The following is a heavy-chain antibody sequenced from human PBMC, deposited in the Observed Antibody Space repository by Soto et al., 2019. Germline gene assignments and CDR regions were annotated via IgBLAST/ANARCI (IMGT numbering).Heavy chain of an antibody. CDR1: GFTFSNYA. CDR3: AREHLGRRFAFDF. V-gene: IGHV3-23*04. J-gene: IGHJ4*02. Sequence: EVQLVESGGGLVQPGGSLRLSCEPSGFTFSNYAMSWFRQAPGKGLEWVSSITTRAGDVHYADSVNGRFTISRDNPKNTQYLQMNSLSGVYAAIYYGAREHLGRRFAFDFWGQGTLVTVSS. CDR2: ITTRAGDV. D-gene: IGHD3-3*01.